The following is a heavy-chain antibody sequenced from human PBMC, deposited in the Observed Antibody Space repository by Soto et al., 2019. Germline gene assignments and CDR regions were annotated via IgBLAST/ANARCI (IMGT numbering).Heavy chain of an antibody. J-gene: IGHJ4*02. Sequence: HPGGSLRLSCAASGFTFSSYGMHWVRQAPGKGLEWVAVIWYDGSNKYYADSVKGRFTISRDNSKNTLYLQMNSLRAEDTAVYYCARDSSGTGPFDYWGQGTLVTVSS. CDR3: ARDSSGTGPFDY. CDR2: IWYDGSNK. V-gene: IGHV3-33*01. CDR1: GFTFSSYG. D-gene: IGHD3-22*01.